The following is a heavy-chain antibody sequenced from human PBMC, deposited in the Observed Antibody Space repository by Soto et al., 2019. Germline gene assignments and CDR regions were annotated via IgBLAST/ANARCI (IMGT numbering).Heavy chain of an antibody. CDR1: GGSFGGYY. J-gene: IGHJ6*03. V-gene: IGHV4-34*01. D-gene: IGHD1-26*01. CDR3: AREYRGSYYYYRDV. CDR2: INHSGST. Sequence: SEPLSHTCAVYGGSFGGYYWSWIRQPPGKGLEWIGEINHSGSTNYNPSLKSRVTISVDTSKNQFSLKLSSVTAADTAVFYCAREYRGSYYYYRDVWGKGTTVPVS.